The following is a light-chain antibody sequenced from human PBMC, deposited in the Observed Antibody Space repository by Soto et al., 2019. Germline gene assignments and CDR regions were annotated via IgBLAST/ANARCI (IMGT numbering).Light chain of an antibody. CDR3: QQYITYPYA. V-gene: IGKV1-5*03. J-gene: IGKJ1*01. CDR1: QSTSTW. Sequence: DIQMTQSPSTLSASVGDRVTITCRASQSTSTWLAWYQQSPGKTPKLLISEASKLESGVPSRFSGSGSETEFTLNIRSLQPDDFATYYCQQYITYPYAFGQGTKVAIK. CDR2: EAS.